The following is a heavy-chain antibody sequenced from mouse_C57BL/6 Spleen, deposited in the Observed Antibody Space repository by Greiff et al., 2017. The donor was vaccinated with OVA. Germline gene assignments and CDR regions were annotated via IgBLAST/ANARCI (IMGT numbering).Heavy chain of an antibody. CDR3: ARWDYGNYAYYAMDY. CDR2: INPNNGGT. J-gene: IGHJ4*01. CDR1: GYTFTDYY. D-gene: IGHD2-1*01. V-gene: IGHV1-26*01. Sequence: VQLQQSGPELVKPGASVKISCKASGYTFTDYYMNWVKQSHGKSLEWIGDINPNNGGTSYNQKFKGKATLTVDKSSSTAYMELRSLTSEDSAVYYCARWDYGNYAYYAMDYWGQGTSVTVSS.